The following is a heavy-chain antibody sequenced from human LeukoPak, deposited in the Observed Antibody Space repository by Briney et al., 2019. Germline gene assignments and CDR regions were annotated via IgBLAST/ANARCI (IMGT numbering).Heavy chain of an antibody. CDR2: INHSGST. Sequence: SETLSLTCAVYGGSFSGYYWSWIRQPPGKGLEWIGEINHSGSTNYNPSLKSRVTISADTSKNQFSLKLSSVTAADTAVYYCAGSGGATNAFDIWGQGTMVTVSS. V-gene: IGHV4-34*01. D-gene: IGHD2-15*01. CDR1: GGSFSGYY. CDR3: AGSGGATNAFDI. J-gene: IGHJ3*02.